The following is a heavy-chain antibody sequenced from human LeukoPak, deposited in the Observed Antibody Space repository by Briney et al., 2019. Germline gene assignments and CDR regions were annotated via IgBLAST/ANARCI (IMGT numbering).Heavy chain of an antibody. CDR2: ISGSGGST. J-gene: IGHJ6*03. CDR3: AKASTWAEFYYYYTDV. CDR1: GFTFSSYA. V-gene: IGHV3-23*01. D-gene: IGHD2/OR15-2a*01. Sequence: PGGSLRLSCAASGFTFSSYAMSWVRQAPGKGLEWVSAISGSGGSTHYADSVKGRFTISRDNSKNTLYLQMNSLRAEDTAVYYCAKASTWAEFYYYYTDVWGKATTVTVSS.